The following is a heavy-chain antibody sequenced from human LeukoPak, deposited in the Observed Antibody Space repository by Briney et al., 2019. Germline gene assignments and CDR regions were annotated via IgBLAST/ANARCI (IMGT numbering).Heavy chain of an antibody. Sequence: GGSLRLSCAASGLTFSSYAMSWVRQAPGKRLEWVSAISGSGGSTYYADSVKGRFTISRDNSKNTLYLQMNSLRAEDTAVYYCAKGDDSSGYYYVGIDYWGQGTLVTVSS. CDR1: GLTFSSYA. D-gene: IGHD3-22*01. CDR3: AKGDDSSGYYYVGIDY. V-gene: IGHV3-23*01. J-gene: IGHJ4*02. CDR2: ISGSGGST.